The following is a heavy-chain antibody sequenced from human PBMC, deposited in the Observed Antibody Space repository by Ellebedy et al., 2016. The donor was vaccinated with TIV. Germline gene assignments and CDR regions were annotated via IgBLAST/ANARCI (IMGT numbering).Heavy chain of an antibody. Sequence: AASVKVSCKASGYTFTTYAMHWVRQAPGQRLEWMGWINAGNGNTKYSQKFQGRVTLTTDTSTSTAYMELRSLTSDDTAVYFCARVSAVIAHFDHWGQGSLVTVSS. CDR2: INAGNGNT. D-gene: IGHD2-21*01. CDR1: GYTFTTYA. CDR3: ARVSAVIAHFDH. J-gene: IGHJ4*02. V-gene: IGHV1-3*01.